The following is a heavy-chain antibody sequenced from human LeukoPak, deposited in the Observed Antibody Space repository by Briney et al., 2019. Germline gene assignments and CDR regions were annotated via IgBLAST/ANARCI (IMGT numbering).Heavy chain of an antibody. D-gene: IGHD3-22*01. J-gene: IGHJ4*02. CDR3: AGEDYYDSSGYYS. Sequence: GGSLRLSCAASGFTFTNYPVHWVRQAPGKGLEWVTVISYDGTTKYYADSVKGRFTISRDNSKNTLYLQMNSLRAEDTAVYYCAGEDYYDSSGYYSWGQGTLVTVSS. CDR1: GFTFTNYP. CDR2: ISYDGTTK. V-gene: IGHV3-30*14.